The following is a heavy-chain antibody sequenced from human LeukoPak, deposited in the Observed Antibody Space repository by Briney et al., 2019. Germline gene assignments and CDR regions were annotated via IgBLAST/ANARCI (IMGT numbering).Heavy chain of an antibody. V-gene: IGHV3-23*01. CDR3: AKDLRYTTGWYAFGS. J-gene: IGHJ4*02. CDR2: ISGSGTTT. Sequence: QPGGSLRLSCAASGFTFNNYALSWVRQAPGKGLEWVSTISGSGTTTSYADSVKGRFTISRDKSKNTLYLQMNSLRVEDAAVYYCAKDLRYTTGWYAFGSWGQGTLVTVS. CDR1: GFTFNNYA. D-gene: IGHD6-19*01.